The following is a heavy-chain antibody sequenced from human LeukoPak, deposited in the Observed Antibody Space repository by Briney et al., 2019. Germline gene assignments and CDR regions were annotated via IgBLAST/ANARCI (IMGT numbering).Heavy chain of an antibody. V-gene: IGHV1-2*02. CDR2: INPNSGGT. J-gene: IGHJ3*02. CDR3: ARLTYYDFWSGYNYAFDI. D-gene: IGHD3-3*01. Sequence: ASVKVSCKASGYTFTGYYMHWVRQAPGQGLEWMGWINPNSGGTNYAQKFQGRVTMTRDTSISTAYMELSRLRSDDTAVYYCARLTYYDFWSGYNYAFDIWGQVTMVTVSS. CDR1: GYTFTGYY.